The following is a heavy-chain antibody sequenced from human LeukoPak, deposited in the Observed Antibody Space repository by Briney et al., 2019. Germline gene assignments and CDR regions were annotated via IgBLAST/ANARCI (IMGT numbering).Heavy chain of an antibody. CDR2: ISWNSGSI. J-gene: IGHJ4*02. V-gene: IGHV3-9*01. D-gene: IGHD3-22*01. CDR3: AKDARYDSSGYYFDY. CDR1: GFTFDDYA. Sequence: GRSLRLSCAASGFTFDDYAMHWVRQAPGKGLEWVSGISWNSGSIGYADSVKGRFTISGDNAKNSLYLQMNSLRAEDTALYYCAKDARYDSSGYYFDYWGQGTLVTVSS.